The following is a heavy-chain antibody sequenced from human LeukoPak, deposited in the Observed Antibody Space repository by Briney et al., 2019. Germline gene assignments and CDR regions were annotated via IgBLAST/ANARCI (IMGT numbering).Heavy chain of an antibody. Sequence: PGGSLRLSCVGSGFTFTNYWIHWIRQVPGKGLVWVSRINGDGGGTSYADSVKGRFTISRDNAKNTVYLQMNSLRFEDTAVYYCARSHYGDYVGGAFDIWGQGTMVTVSS. V-gene: IGHV3-74*01. CDR3: ARSHYGDYVGGAFDI. CDR2: INGDGGGT. D-gene: IGHD4-17*01. J-gene: IGHJ3*02. CDR1: GFTFTNYW.